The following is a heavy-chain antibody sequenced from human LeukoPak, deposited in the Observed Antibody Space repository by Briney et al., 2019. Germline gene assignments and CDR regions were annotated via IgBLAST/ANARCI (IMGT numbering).Heavy chain of an antibody. CDR1: GYTFTSYG. Sequence: ASVKVSCKASGYTFTSYGISWVRQATGQGLEWMGWMNPNSGNTGYAQKFQGRVTITRNTSISTAYMELSSLRSEDTAVYYCAGSGYRSPVFDYWGQGTLVTVSS. CDR3: AGSGYRSPVFDY. D-gene: IGHD5-12*01. J-gene: IGHJ4*02. V-gene: IGHV1-8*03. CDR2: MNPNSGNT.